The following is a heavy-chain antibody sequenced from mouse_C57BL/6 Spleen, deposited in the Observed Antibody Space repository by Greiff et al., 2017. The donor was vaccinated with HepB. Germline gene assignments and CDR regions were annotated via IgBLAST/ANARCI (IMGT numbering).Heavy chain of an antibody. D-gene: IGHD1-1*01. V-gene: IGHV10-1*01. CDR1: GFSFNTYA. J-gene: IGHJ4*01. Sequence: EVHLVESGGGLVQPKGSLKLSCAASGFSFNTYAMNWVRQAPGKGLEWVARIRSKSNNYATYYADSVKDRFTISRDDSESRLYLQMHNLKTEDTAMYYCGSLTTVHYYAMDYWGQGTSVTVSS. CDR3: GSLTTVHYYAMDY. CDR2: IRSKSNNYAT.